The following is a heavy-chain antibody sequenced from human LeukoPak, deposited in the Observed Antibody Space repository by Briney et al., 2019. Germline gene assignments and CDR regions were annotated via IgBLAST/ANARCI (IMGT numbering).Heavy chain of an antibody. D-gene: IGHD3-3*01. CDR1: GGSFSSSY. CDR2: INHSEGT. V-gene: IGHV4-34*01. CDR3: ARQGITIFGPFDP. J-gene: IGHJ5*02. Sequence: PSETLSLTCAVYGGSFSSSYWCWIRQPPGKGLEWIGEINHSEGTNYNPSLKSRVTMSLDTSKNQFSLKLSSVTAADTAVYYCARQGITIFGPFDPWGQGTLVTVSS.